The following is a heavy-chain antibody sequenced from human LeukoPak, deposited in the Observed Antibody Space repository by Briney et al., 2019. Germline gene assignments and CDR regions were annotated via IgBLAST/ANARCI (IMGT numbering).Heavy chain of an antibody. J-gene: IGHJ1*01. CDR3: AHQEYDTGWHPFQH. CDR2: FYYNNNK. CDR1: GFSLITNEVG. D-gene: IGHD6-19*01. V-gene: IGHV2-5*01. Sequence: SGPTLVNPTQTLTLTCTFSGFSLITNEVGVGWIRQPPGKALEWLALFYYNNNKFYSPSLENRVTVSKDTSKNQVVPTLTNMDPMDTATYYCAHQEYDTGWHPFQHWGQGTLVTVSS.